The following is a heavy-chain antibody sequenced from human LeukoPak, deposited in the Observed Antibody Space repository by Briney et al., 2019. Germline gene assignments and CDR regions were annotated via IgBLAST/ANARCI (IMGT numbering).Heavy chain of an antibody. V-gene: IGHV3-7*01. Sequence: GGSLRLSCAASGFTFSNSWMNWVRQAPGKGLEWVANINQDGSDQYYVDSVKGRFTISRDNAKNSLYLQMNSLRAEDTAVYYCARTTVTAGRTNWFDPWGQGTLVIVSS. CDR1: GFTFSNSW. CDR3: ARTTVTAGRTNWFDP. CDR2: INQDGSDQ. J-gene: IGHJ5*02. D-gene: IGHD4-17*01.